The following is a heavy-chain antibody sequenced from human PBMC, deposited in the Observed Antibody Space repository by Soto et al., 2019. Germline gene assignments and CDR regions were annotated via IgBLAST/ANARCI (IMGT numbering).Heavy chain of an antibody. CDR2: ITYGGST. J-gene: IGHJ4*02. CDR3: AKNWNWGSLVH. D-gene: IGHD7-27*01. CDR1: GASIFSYY. V-gene: IGHV4-59*08. Sequence: PSETLSLTCTVSGASIFSYYWSWIRQPPGKGLEWIGYITYGGSTNYNPSLKSRVTISVDTPKNQSSLKLSSVTAADTAVYYCAKNWNWGSLVHWGQGTLVTVS.